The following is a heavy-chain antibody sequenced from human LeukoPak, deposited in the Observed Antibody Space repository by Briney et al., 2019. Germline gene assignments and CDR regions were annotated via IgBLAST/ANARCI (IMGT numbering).Heavy chain of an antibody. V-gene: IGHV4-39*02. CDR3: ARYSRVFGWFDP. J-gene: IGHJ5*02. D-gene: IGHD4-11*01. Sequence: SETLSLTCAVSGDSVTNRSYLWGWIRQPPGKGLEWIGNVDNDGRTYYDPSLRGRVTISLDTSKNHFSLNLNFVSDADTAIYYCARYSRVFGWFDPWGRGTLVTVSS. CDR1: GDSVTNRSYL. CDR2: VDNDGRT.